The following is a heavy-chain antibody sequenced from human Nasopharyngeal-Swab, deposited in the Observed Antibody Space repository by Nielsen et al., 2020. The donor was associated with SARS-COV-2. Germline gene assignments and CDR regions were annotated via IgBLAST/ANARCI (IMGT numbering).Heavy chain of an antibody. CDR3: ASLGKDNSGWSDY. CDR2: IYYSVST. D-gene: IGHD6-19*01. V-gene: IGHV4-39*01. Sequence: WIRQPPGKGLEWIGSIYYSVSTYYNPSLMSRVTISVDTSKNQFSLRLSSVTAADTAVYYCASLGKDNSGWSDYWGQGTLVTVSS. J-gene: IGHJ4*02.